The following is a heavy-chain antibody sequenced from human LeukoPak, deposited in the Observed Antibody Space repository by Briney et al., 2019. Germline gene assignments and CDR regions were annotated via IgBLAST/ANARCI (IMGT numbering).Heavy chain of an antibody. CDR2: ITGTGGNT. V-gene: IGHV3-23*01. D-gene: IGHD3-16*02. CDR1: GFTFSNFA. Sequence: GGSLRLSCAASGFTFSNFAMTWVRQAPGKGLEWVAAITGTGGNTYYADSVTGRFTISRDNSKNTLYLQMNSLRVEDTAVYSCAKSGRVSSATIRYYFDYWGQGTLASVSS. CDR3: AKSGRVSSATIRYYFDY. J-gene: IGHJ4*02.